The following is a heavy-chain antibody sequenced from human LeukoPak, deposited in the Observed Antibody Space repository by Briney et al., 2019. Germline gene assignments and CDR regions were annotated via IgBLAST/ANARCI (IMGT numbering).Heavy chain of an antibody. CDR1: GGSISSYY. V-gene: IGHV4-4*07. CDR2: IYTSGST. D-gene: IGHD3-22*01. J-gene: IGHJ5*02. CDR3: ARAYYDSSGPKTVAGYNWFDP. Sequence: SETLSLTCTVSGGSISSYYWSWIRQPAGKGLEWIGRIYTSGSTNYNPSLKSRVTMSVDTSKNQFSLKLSSVTAADTAVYYCARAYYDSSGPKTVAGYNWFDPWGQGTLSPSPQ.